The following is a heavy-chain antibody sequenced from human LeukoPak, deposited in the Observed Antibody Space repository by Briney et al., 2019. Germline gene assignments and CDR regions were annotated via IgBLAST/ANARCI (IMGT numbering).Heavy chain of an antibody. D-gene: IGHD4-17*01. CDR2: ISAYNGNT. J-gene: IGHJ6*03. V-gene: IGHV1-18*01. Sequence: GASVKVSCKASGYTFTSYGISWVRQAPRQGLEWMGWISAYNGNTNYAQKLQGRVTMTTDTSTSTAYMELRSLRSDDTAVYYCARVRGDYYYYYYMDVWGKGTTVTVSS. CDR3: ARVRGDYYYYYYMDV. CDR1: GYTFTSYG.